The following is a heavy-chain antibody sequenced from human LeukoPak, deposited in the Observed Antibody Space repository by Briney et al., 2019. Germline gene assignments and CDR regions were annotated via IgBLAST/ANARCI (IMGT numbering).Heavy chain of an antibody. CDR3: ASGVDTAMGLFDY. D-gene: IGHD5-18*01. Sequence: ASVKVSCKVSGYTLTELSMHWVRQAPGQGLEWMGWINPNSGGTNYAQKFQGRVTMTRDTSITTAYMELSRLRSDDTAVYYCASGVDTAMGLFDYWGQGTLVTVSS. V-gene: IGHV1-2*02. J-gene: IGHJ4*02. CDR1: GYTLTELS. CDR2: INPNSGGT.